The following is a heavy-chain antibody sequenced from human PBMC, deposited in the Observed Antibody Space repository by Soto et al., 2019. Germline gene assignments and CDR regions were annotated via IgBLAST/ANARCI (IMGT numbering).Heavy chain of an antibody. CDR1: GDNFTDYY. J-gene: IGHJ4*02. D-gene: IGHD2-21*02. Sequence: QVQLMQSGAEVKKPGASVKVSCKASGDNFTDYYIHWVRQAPEQGLEWMGTVNPSGGHTTYAQHFLGRVTKTRDTSTSTLYMELTSLTSDDTAIYYCARGGHVVVVTAALDYWGQGTLVTVSS. CDR2: VNPSGGHT. CDR3: ARGGHVVVVTAALDY. V-gene: IGHV1-46*01.